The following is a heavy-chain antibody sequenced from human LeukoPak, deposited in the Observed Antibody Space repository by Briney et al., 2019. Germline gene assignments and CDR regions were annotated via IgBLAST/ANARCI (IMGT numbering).Heavy chain of an antibody. CDR3: ATLLRGVTMVRGVDEPFDY. Sequence: PSETLSLTCAVSGGSISSGGYSWSWIRQPPGKGLEWIGYIYHSGSTYYNPSLKSRVTISVDTSKNQFSLKLSSVTAADTAVYYCATLLRGVTMVRGVDEPFDYWGQGTLVTVSS. CDR1: GGSISSGGYS. V-gene: IGHV4-30-2*01. J-gene: IGHJ4*02. CDR2: IYHSGST. D-gene: IGHD3-10*01.